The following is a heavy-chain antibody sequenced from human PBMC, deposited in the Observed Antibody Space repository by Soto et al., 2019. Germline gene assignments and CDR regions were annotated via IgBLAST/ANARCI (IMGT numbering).Heavy chain of an antibody. CDR3: ASSYGSGYRAFDY. Sequence: QVQLVQSGAEVKKPGSSVRVSCKASGDTFNFYSINWVRQAPGLGLEWMGRINPILSMSNYAQRFQGRVKMTADKSTSTAYMELSSLRSEDTAMYYCASSYGSGYRAFDYWGQGALVTVSS. V-gene: IGHV1-69*02. CDR1: GDTFNFYS. D-gene: IGHD3-10*01. CDR2: INPILSMS. J-gene: IGHJ4*02.